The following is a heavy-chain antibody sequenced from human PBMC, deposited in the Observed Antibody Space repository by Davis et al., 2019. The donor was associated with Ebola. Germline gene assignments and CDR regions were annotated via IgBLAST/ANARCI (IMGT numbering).Heavy chain of an antibody. D-gene: IGHD6-19*01. J-gene: IGHJ4*02. CDR3: ARHRSSGWSSYDS. CDR2: IYPGDSDT. V-gene: IGHV5-51*01. Sequence: GESLKISCKASGYTFTTYWIDWVRQMPGKGLEWMGIIYPGDSDTRYSPSFQGQVTISADKSISTAYLQWSSLKASDTAIYYCARHRSSGWSSYDSWGQGTLVTVSS. CDR1: GYTFTTYW.